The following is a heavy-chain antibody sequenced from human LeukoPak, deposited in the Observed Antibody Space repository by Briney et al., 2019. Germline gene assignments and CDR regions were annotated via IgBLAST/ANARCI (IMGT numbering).Heavy chain of an antibody. Sequence: GGSLRLSCAATGSTFSSHSMDWVRQAPGKGLEWVSSIDGSSRYIFYADSVKGRFTISRDNAKNSLYLQMNSLRAEDTAVYFCSGYNWPRVAMDVWGQGTTVTVSS. CDR2: IDGSSRYI. J-gene: IGHJ6*02. D-gene: IGHD1-1*01. V-gene: IGHV3-21*01. CDR1: GSTFSSHS. CDR3: SGYNWPRVAMDV.